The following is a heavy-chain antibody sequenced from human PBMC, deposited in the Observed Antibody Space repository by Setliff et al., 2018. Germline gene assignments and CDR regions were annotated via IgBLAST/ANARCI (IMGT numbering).Heavy chain of an antibody. D-gene: IGHD5-18*01. CDR2: IDPSGDYT. V-gene: IGHV1-46*01. J-gene: IGHJ4*02. CDR3: ARAPLESGYYYGQGHYFDY. CDR1: GYTFTGYY. Sequence: ASVKISCKASGYTFTGYYMHWVRQAPGQGLEWMGIIDPSGDYTNYAQKFQGRVTMTRDTSTTTVYMELSSLRSDDTAVYYCARAPLESGYYYGQGHYFDYWGQGTLVTVSS.